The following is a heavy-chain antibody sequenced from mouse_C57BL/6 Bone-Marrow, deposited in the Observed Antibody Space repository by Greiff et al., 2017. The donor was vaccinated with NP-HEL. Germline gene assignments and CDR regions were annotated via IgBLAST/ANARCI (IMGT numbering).Heavy chain of an antibody. Sequence: EVQRVESGGGLVQPKGSLKLSCAASGFSFNTYAMNWVRQAPGKGLEWVARIRSKSNNYATYYADSVKDRFTISRDDSESMLYLQMNNLKTEDTAMYYCVRHSYYGSSSHFDYWGQGTTLTVSS. J-gene: IGHJ2*01. CDR1: GFSFNTYA. D-gene: IGHD1-1*01. V-gene: IGHV10-1*01. CDR3: VRHSYYGSSSHFDY. CDR2: IRSKSNNYAT.